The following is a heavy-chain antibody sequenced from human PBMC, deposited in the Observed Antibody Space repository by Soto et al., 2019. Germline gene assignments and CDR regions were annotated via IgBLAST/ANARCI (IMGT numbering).Heavy chain of an antibody. CDR2: IYSGGST. V-gene: IGHV3-66*01. D-gene: IGHD3-3*01. Sequence: GGSLRLSCAASGFTVSSNYMSWVRQAPGKGLEWVSVIYSGGSTYYADSVKGRFTISRDNSKNTLYLQMNSLRAEDTAVYYCARVWSQGELDYWGQGTLVTVSS. CDR1: GFTVSSNY. J-gene: IGHJ4*02. CDR3: ARVWSQGELDY.